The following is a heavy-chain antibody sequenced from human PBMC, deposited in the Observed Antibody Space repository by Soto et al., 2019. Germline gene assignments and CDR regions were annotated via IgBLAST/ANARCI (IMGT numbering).Heavy chain of an antibody. CDR1: GYSFTGYG. V-gene: IGHV1-18*01. CDR3: ARVLQWSTPDY. CDR2: ISGYNGHI. J-gene: IGHJ4*02. Sequence: QVQLVQSGAEVKKPGASVNISCKASGYSFTGYGISGVRQAPGQGLEWMGWISGYNGHIDYAQKFQGRVSMTTDTSTNTAYMEMSSLRSDDTAKYYCARVLQWSTPDYWGQGSLVTVSS. D-gene: IGHD6-19*01.